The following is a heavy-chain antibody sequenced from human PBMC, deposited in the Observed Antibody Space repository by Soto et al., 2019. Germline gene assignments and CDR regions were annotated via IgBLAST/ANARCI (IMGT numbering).Heavy chain of an antibody. Sequence: KTSETLSLTCAVHGGSFTGYSWTWLRQPPGKGLEWIGEISHSDSSDYNPALKSRVTMSVDTSKNQFSLRLSSVTAADTAVYYCARARFDSWSHIYYGLDVWGQGTTVTVSS. V-gene: IGHV4-34*01. D-gene: IGHD3-3*01. CDR1: GGSFTGYS. CDR3: ARARFDSWSHIYYGLDV. CDR2: ISHSDSS. J-gene: IGHJ6*02.